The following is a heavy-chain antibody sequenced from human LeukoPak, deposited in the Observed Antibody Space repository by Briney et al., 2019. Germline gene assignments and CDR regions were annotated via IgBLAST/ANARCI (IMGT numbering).Heavy chain of an antibody. Sequence: GGSLRLSFAASGFTLSSYSMNWVRQAPGKGLEWVSSISSSSSYIYYADSVKGRFTISRDNAKNSLYLQMNSLRAEDTAVYYCAKDLGADTGGHYWGQGTLVTVSS. J-gene: IGHJ4*02. CDR3: AKDLGADTGGHY. CDR2: ISSSSSYI. V-gene: IGHV3-21*01. D-gene: IGHD7-27*01. CDR1: GFTLSSYS.